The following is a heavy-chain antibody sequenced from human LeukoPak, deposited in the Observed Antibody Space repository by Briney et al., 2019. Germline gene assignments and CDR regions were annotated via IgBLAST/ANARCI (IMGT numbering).Heavy chain of an antibody. J-gene: IGHJ4*02. CDR2: IYYSGNT. Sequence: SETLSLTCTVSGGSISSYYWSWIRQPPGKGLEWIGYIYYSGNTNYNPSLKSRVTISVDMSKNQFSLKLSSVTAADTAVYYCARHYDFWSGYIDYWGQGTLVTVSS. V-gene: IGHV4-59*01. D-gene: IGHD3-3*01. CDR3: ARHYDFWSGYIDY. CDR1: GGSISSYY.